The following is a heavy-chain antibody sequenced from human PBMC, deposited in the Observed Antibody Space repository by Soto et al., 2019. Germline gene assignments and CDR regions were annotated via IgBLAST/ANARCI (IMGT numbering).Heavy chain of an antibody. CDR2: INPNSGGT. D-gene: IGHD6-19*01. Sequence: ASVKVSCKASGYTFTGYYMHWVRQAPGQGLEWMGWINPNSGGTNYAQKFQGRVTMTRDTSISTAYMELSRLRSDDTAVYYCARDFSSSDSWIDYWGQGTLVTISS. CDR1: GYTFTGYY. J-gene: IGHJ4*02. CDR3: ARDFSSSDSWIDY. V-gene: IGHV1-2*02.